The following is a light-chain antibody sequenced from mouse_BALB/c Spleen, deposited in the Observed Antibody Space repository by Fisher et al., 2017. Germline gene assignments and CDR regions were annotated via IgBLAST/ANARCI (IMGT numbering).Light chain of an antibody. CDR3: QQWSSYPYT. CDR1: SSVSY. CDR2: DTS. Sequence: IVITQSPALMSASPGEKVTMTCSASSSVSYMYWYQQKSGTSPKRWIYDTSKLASGVPARFSGSGSGTSYSLTISRMEAEDAATYYCQQWSSYPYTFGGGTKLEIK. V-gene: IGKV4-59*01. J-gene: IGKJ2*01.